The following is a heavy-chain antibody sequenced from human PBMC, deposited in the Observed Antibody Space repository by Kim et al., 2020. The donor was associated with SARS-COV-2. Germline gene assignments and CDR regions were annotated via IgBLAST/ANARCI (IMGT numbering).Heavy chain of an antibody. CDR3: AREARDYYGSGSYYNIGYGMDV. V-gene: IGHV3-11*06. CDR2: ISSSSSYT. D-gene: IGHD3-10*01. J-gene: IGHJ6*02. CDR1: GFTFSDYY. Sequence: GGSLRLSCAASGFTFSDYYMSWIRQAPGKGLEWVSYISSSSSYTNYADSVKGRFTISRDNAKNSLYLQMNSLRAEDTAVYYCAREARDYYGSGSYYNIGYGMDVWGQGTTVTVSS.